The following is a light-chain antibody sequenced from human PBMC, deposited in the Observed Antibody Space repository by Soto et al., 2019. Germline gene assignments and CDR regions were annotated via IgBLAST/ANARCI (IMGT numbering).Light chain of an antibody. CDR3: SAFAASNTLL. CDR2: EVS. Sequence: QSALTQLPSASGSPGQSVTISCTGTSSDVGAYDYISWYQQLPGKAPKLIIYEVSKRPSGVPDRFSGSRSDNTASLTVSGLQADDEGDYYCSAFAASNTLLFGGGTQLTV. V-gene: IGLV2-8*01. J-gene: IGLJ2*01. CDR1: SSDVGAYDY.